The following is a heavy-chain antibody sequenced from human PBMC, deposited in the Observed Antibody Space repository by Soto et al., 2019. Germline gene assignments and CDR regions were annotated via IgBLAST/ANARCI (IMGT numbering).Heavy chain of an antibody. Sequence: PGGALRLSCAASGFTFSNAWMNWVRQAPGQGLEWVGRIKSKTDGGTTDYAAPVKGRFTISRDDSKNTLYLQMNSLKTEDTAVYYCTTDKAPGWFDPWGQGTLVTVSS. D-gene: IGHD3-10*01. J-gene: IGHJ5*02. CDR2: IKSKTDGGTT. V-gene: IGHV3-15*01. CDR3: TTDKAPGWFDP. CDR1: GFTFSNAW.